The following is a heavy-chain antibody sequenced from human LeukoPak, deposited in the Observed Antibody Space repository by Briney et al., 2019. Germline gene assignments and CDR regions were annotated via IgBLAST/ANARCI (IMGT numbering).Heavy chain of an antibody. CDR3: ARDLGYDSSGYYHYFDY. J-gene: IGHJ4*02. CDR1: GFTFSSHN. CDR2: ISSSSSSFI. Sequence: GGSLRLSCAASGFTFSSHNMNWVHQAPGKGLEWISSISSSSSSFIYYADSVKGRFTVSRDNAKNSLYLQMNSLRAEDTAVYYCARDLGYDSSGYYHYFDYWGQGTLVTVSS. V-gene: IGHV3-21*01. D-gene: IGHD3-22*01.